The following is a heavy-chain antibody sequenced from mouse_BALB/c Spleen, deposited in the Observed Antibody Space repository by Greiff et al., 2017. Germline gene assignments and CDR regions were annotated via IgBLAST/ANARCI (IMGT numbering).Heavy chain of an antibody. CDR2: IDPANGNT. Sequence: VQLQQSGAELVKPGASVKLSCTASGFNIKDTYMHWVKQRPEQGLEWIGRIDPANGNTKYDPKFQGKATITADTSSNTAYLQLSSLTSEDTAVYYCARAYGSFYAMDYWGQGTSVTVSS. CDR3: ARAYGSFYAMDY. V-gene: IGHV14-3*02. D-gene: IGHD1-1*01. CDR1: GFNIKDTY. J-gene: IGHJ4*01.